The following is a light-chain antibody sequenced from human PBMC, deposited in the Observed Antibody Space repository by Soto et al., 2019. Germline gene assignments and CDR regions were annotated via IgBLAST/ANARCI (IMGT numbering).Light chain of an antibody. CDR1: SSDVGGYNY. CDR2: DVN. J-gene: IGLJ2*01. CDR3: SSYTSSSTLAV. Sequence: QTALTQPASVCGSPGQSITISCTGTSSDVGGYNYVSWYQQDPGKAPKLMIYDVNNRPSGVSNRFSGSKSGNTASLTISGLQAEDEAYYYCSSYTSSSTLAVFGGGTKLTVL. V-gene: IGLV2-14*01.